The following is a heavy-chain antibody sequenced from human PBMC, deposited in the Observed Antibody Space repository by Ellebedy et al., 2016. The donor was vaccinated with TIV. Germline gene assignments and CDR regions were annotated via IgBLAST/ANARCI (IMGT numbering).Heavy chain of an antibody. Sequence: MPSETLSLTCTVSGGSISSGGYYWSWIRQHPGKGLEWIGSIYYSGRPYYNPSLTSLVTISVDTSKNQFSLKLSSVTAADTAVYYCARDRLAARNWFDPWGQGTLVTVSS. D-gene: IGHD6-13*01. CDR2: IYYSGRP. CDR1: GGSISSGGYY. J-gene: IGHJ5*02. CDR3: ARDRLAARNWFDP. V-gene: IGHV4-31*01.